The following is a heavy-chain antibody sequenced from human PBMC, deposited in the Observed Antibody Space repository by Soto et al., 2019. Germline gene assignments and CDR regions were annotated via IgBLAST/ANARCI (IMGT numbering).Heavy chain of an antibody. J-gene: IGHJ6*02. D-gene: IGHD2-21*02. CDR2: IYHSGAT. Sequence: QLQLQESGPGLVKPSETLSLTCTVSGGSISAVTYYWGWIRQPPGKGLEWIGYIYHSGATYYNPSLKSRVTLSVDTSKNQFSLKLSSVTAADTAVYYCARQWIRNCSGADCDAFLHYAMDVWGQGTTVTVSS. CDR1: GGSISAVTYY. V-gene: IGHV4-39*01. CDR3: ARQWIRNCSGADCDAFLHYAMDV.